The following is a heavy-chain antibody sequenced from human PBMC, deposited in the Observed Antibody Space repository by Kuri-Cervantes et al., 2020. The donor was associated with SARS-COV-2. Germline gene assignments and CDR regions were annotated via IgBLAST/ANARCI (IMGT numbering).Heavy chain of an antibody. J-gene: IGHJ3*02. D-gene: IGHD2-2*01. CDR3: AFSPNFVVVSPYAFDI. Sequence: GGSLRLSCAASGFTVSSNYMSWVRQAPGKGLEWVSVIYSGGSTYYADSVKGRFTISRDNSKNTLYLQMNSLRAEDTAVYYCAFSPNFVVVSPYAFDIWGQGTMVTVSS. CDR1: GFTVSSNY. V-gene: IGHV3-53*01. CDR2: IYSGGST.